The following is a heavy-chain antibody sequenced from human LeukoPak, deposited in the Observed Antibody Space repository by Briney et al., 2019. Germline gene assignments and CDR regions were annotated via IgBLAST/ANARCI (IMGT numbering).Heavy chain of an antibody. CDR1: GFILSTSE. CDR3: AKDHLPGIVVADRDY. D-gene: IGHD6-19*01. V-gene: IGHV3-48*03. J-gene: IGHJ4*02. Sequence: GGSLRLPCVASGFILSTSEMNWVCQAPGKGLEWVSFIASDGTIYYADSVKGRFTLSRDNAKNSLYLQINSLRAEDTAVFYCAKDHLPGIVVADRDYWGQGTLVTVSS. CDR2: IASDGTI.